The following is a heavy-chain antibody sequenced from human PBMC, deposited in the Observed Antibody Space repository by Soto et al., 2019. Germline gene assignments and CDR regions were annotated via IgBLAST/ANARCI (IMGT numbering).Heavy chain of an antibody. J-gene: IGHJ4*02. V-gene: IGHV1-2*02. D-gene: IGHD3-16*01. CDR3: AREVGGGRQYYFDS. CDR2: TNPSNGGT. CDR1: GYTFTGYY. Sequence: PVEVSCKASGYTFTGYYIHWVRQAPGQGLEWMGWTNPSNGGTNYAQKFQGRVTMTRDTSLSTAYMELTTLRSDDTAVFYCAREVGGGRQYYFDSWGLGPLVTSPQ.